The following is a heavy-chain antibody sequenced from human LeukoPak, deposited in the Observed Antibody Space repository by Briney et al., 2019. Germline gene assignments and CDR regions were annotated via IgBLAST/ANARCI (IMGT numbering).Heavy chain of an antibody. Sequence: GRSLRLSCAASGFTFSSYAMHWVRQAPGKGLEWVSAISGSGGSTYYADSVKGRFTISRDNSKNTLYLQMNSLRAEDTAVYYCAKDKYYYDSSGYYSLPLDYWGQGTLVTVSS. V-gene: IGHV3-23*01. D-gene: IGHD3-22*01. CDR1: GFTFSSYA. CDR3: AKDKYYYDSSGYYSLPLDY. J-gene: IGHJ4*02. CDR2: ISGSGGST.